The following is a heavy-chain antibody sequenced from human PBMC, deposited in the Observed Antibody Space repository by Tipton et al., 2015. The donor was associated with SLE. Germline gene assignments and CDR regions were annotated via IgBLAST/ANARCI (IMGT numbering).Heavy chain of an antibody. CDR2: ISSSSTII. D-gene: IGHD6-13*01. J-gene: IGHJ2*01. CDR3: ARGGYSSSLRRRSSFDL. Sequence: SLRLSCVASGFTFSSYSMNWVRQAPGKGLEWLSYISSSSTIIHYADSLKGRFAISRDNVKNSLYLQMNSLRAEDTAVYYCARGGYSSSLRRRSSFDLWGRGTLVSISS. V-gene: IGHV3-48*01. CDR1: GFTFSSYS.